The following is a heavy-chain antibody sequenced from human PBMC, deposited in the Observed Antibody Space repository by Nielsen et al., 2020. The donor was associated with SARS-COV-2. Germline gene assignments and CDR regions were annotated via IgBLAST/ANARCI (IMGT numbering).Heavy chain of an antibody. Sequence: GESLKISCAASGFTFSSYGMHWVRQAPGKGLEWVAVISYDGSNKYYADSVKGRFTISRDNSKNTLYLQMNSLRAEDTAVYYCASTTYYDFWSGYFSQSPSRYYGMDVWGQGTTVTVSS. D-gene: IGHD3-3*01. CDR1: GFTFSSYG. V-gene: IGHV3-30*03. CDR2: ISYDGSNK. J-gene: IGHJ6*02. CDR3: ASTTYYDFWSGYFSQSPSRYYGMDV.